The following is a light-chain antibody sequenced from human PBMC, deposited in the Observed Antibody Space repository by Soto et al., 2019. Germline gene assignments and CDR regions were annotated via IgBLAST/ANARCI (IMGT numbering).Light chain of an antibody. V-gene: IGLV2-14*01. CDR1: GSDVGAYNY. Sequence: QSVLTQAASVSGSPGQSSTISCSGTGSDVGAYNYVSWYQQHPAKAPKLMIYDVSNRPSGVSDRFSGSKSGNTASLTISGLQAEDEADYYCYSYTSSSTYVFGSGTKVTVL. J-gene: IGLJ1*01. CDR2: DVS. CDR3: YSYTSSSTYV.